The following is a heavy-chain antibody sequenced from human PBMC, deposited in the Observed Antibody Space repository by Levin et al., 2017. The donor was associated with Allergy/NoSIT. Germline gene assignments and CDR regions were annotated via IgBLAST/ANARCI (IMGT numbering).Heavy chain of an antibody. J-gene: IGHJ4*02. Sequence: SVKVSCKASGGTFSSYAISWVRQAPGQGLEWMGGIIPIFGTANYAQKFQGRVTITADESTSTAYMELSSLRSEDTAVYYCARAVPAAIGRFDYWGQGTLVTVSS. CDR1: GGTFSSYA. D-gene: IGHD2-2*01. V-gene: IGHV1-69*13. CDR2: IIPIFGTA. CDR3: ARAVPAAIGRFDY.